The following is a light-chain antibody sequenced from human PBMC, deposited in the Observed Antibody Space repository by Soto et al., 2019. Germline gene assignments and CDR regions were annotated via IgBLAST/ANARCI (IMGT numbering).Light chain of an antibody. CDR3: QQSYRAVT. J-gene: IGKJ5*01. CDR1: QSASSY. V-gene: IGKV1-39*01. Sequence: DIRMTQSPSSLSASVGDRISITCRASQSASSYLNWYQQKPGKAPRLLIYAASHLQTGVPARFRGTGSATHFTLTISSLQPEDFATYYCQQSYRAVTFGQGTRLEIK. CDR2: AAS.